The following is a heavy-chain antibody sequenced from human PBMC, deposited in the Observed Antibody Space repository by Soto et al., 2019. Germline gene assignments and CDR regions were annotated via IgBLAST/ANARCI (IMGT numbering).Heavy chain of an antibody. V-gene: IGHV3-23*01. J-gene: IGHJ4*02. CDR2: ISYGGGTT. CDR3: AKNPVYYYDSTGYHFDY. Sequence: GSLRLSCAASEFTFSNYAMSWVRQAPGKGLEWVSAISYGGGTTYYADSVKGRFTISRDNSKNTLYLQMNSLRAEDTAVYYCAKNPVYYYDSTGYHFDYWGQGTLVTVSS. CDR1: EFTFSNYA. D-gene: IGHD3-22*01.